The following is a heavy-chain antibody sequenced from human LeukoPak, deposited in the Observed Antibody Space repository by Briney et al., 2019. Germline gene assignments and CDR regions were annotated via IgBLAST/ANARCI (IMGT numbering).Heavy chain of an antibody. CDR3: ARLSGSGSSPLGE. J-gene: IGHJ4*02. CDR2: IIPIFGTV. CDR1: GGTYSSYA. D-gene: IGHD3-10*01. Sequence: SVKVSCKASGGTYSSYAISWVRQAPGQGLERMGGIIPIFGTVNYAQKFQGRVTITADKSTSTAYMELSSLRSEDTAVYYCARLSGSGSSPLGEWGQGTLVTVSS. V-gene: IGHV1-69*06.